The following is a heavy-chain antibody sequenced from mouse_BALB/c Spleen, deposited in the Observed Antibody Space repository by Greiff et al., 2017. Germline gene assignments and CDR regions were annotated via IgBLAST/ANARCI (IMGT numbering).Heavy chain of an antibody. D-gene: IGHD1-1*01. CDR2: ISNLAYSI. J-gene: IGHJ1*01. Sequence: EVKLQESGGGLVQPGGSRKLSCAASGFTFSDYGMAWVRQAPGKGPEWLAFISNLAYSIYYADTVTGRFTISRENAKNTLYLEMSSLRSEDTAMYYCARDSYKGYWYFDVWGAGTTVTVSS. V-gene: IGHV5-15*02. CDR1: GFTFSDYG. CDR3: ARDSYKGYWYFDV.